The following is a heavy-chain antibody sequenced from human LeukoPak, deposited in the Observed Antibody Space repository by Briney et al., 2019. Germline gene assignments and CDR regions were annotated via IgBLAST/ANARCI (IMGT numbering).Heavy chain of an antibody. V-gene: IGHV3-30*02. CDR1: GFTFSSYG. J-gene: IGHJ4*02. Sequence: GGSLRLSCAASGFTFSSYGMHWVRQAPGKGLEWVAFIRYDGSNKYYADSVKGRFTISRDNSKNMLYLQMNSLRAEDTAVYYCAKDRDSSSWIFDYWGQGTLVTVSS. CDR2: IRYDGSNK. CDR3: AKDRDSSSWIFDY. D-gene: IGHD6-13*01.